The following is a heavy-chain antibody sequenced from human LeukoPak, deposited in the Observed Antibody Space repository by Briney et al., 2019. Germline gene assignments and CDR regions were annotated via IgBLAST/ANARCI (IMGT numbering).Heavy chain of an antibody. CDR1: GYTFTTYD. V-gene: IGHV1-8*01. D-gene: IGHD6-19*01. Sequence: ASVKVSCKASGYTFTTYDINWVRQATGQGLEWRGGMNPNSGNTGYTQKFKGRVTMTRNTSISTAYMELSSLRSEDTAVYYCARGRGSGHKENWFAPWGQGTLVTVSS. J-gene: IGHJ5*02. CDR2: MNPNSGNT. CDR3: ARGRGSGHKENWFAP.